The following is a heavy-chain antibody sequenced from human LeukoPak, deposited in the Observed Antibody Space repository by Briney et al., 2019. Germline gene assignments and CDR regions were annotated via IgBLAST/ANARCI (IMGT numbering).Heavy chain of an antibody. CDR2: MSPKSGNT. Sequence: ASMKVSCKASGYTFTSYDINWVRLATGHGFEWMGWMSPKSGNTGYAQNFQGRVTMTRDTSISTAYMELSSLRSEDTAVYYCVGGAPNWGFDYWGQGTLVTVSS. V-gene: IGHV1-8*01. J-gene: IGHJ4*02. CDR1: GYTFTSYD. CDR3: VGGAPNWGFDY. D-gene: IGHD7-27*01.